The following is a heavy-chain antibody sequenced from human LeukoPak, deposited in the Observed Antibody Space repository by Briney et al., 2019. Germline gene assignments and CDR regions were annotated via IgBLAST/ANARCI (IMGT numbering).Heavy chain of an antibody. Sequence: SETLSLTCGVSGGPFSHYYWSWIRQPPGKGLEWIGEINRSGSTNYNPSLSSRVTISVDTSKSQFSLKLSSVTAADTAVYFCARGGLTTLLYLDWGQGTLVTVSS. V-gene: IGHV4-34*01. CDR3: ARGGLTTLLYLD. CDR1: GGPFSHYY. CDR2: INRSGST. D-gene: IGHD4-11*01. J-gene: IGHJ4*02.